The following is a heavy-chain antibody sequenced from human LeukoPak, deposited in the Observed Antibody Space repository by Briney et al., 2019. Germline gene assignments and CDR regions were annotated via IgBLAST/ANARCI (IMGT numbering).Heavy chain of an antibody. CDR2: ISAYNGNT. V-gene: IGHV1-18*01. CDR1: GYTFTSYG. CDR3: AREIGYCTSTSCRNYYYMDV. J-gene: IGHJ6*03. Sequence: ASVTVSFKASGYTFTSYGISWVRQAPGQGLEWMGWISAYNGNTNYAQKLQGRVTMTTDTSTSTAYMELRSLRSDDTAVYYCAREIGYCTSTSCRNYYYMDVWGKGTTVTVSS. D-gene: IGHD2-2*01.